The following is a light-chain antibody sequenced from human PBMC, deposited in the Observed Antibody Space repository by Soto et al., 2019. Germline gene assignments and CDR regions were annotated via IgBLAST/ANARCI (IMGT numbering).Light chain of an antibody. CDR2: GAS. J-gene: IGKJ1*01. CDR3: QQYRNWPPWT. Sequence: IVMTQSPATLSVSPGQRATLSCRASQSVSTNLAWYQQKPGQAPRLLIYGASTRATGIPARFSGSGSGTECTLTISGLQSDDFAVYYCQQYRNWPPWTFGQGTRVDFK. CDR1: QSVSTN. V-gene: IGKV3D-15*01.